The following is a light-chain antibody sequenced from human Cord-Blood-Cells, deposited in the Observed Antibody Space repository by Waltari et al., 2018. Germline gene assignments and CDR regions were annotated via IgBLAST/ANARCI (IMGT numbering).Light chain of an antibody. CDR1: NIASKS. Sequence: SYVLTQPPSVSVAPGKTARITCGGSNIASKSVTWDQQKPGQAPVLVIYYHSDRPSGTPVRFSGSNSGNTATLTISRVEAGDEADYYCQVWDSSSDHWVFGGGTKLTVL. CDR2: YHS. CDR3: QVWDSSSDHWV. V-gene: IGLV3-21*04. J-gene: IGLJ3*02.